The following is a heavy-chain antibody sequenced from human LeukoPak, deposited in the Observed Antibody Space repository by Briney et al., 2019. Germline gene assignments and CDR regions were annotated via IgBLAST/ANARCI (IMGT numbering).Heavy chain of an antibody. CDR2: TYYRSKWRN. D-gene: IGHD2-15*01. CDR3: ARGTGDSCKD. V-gene: IGHV6-1*01. J-gene: IGHJ4*02. Sequence: SQTLSLTCAISGDRVSSNSASWNWIRQSPSRGLEWLGRTYYRSKWRNDYAVSVKSRITISPDTSKNQLSLQLNSVTPEDTAVYYCARGTGDSCKDWGLGALVTVSS. CDR1: GDRVSSNSAS.